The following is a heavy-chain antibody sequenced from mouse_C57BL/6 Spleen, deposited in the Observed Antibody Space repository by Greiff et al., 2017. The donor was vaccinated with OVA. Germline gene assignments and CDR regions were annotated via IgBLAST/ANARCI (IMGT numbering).Heavy chain of an antibody. CDR1: GYTFTSYW. V-gene: IGHV1-64*01. D-gene: IGHD2-4*01. CDR3: ARGGYDYDGYAMDY. J-gene: IGHJ4*01. Sequence: QVQLKQPGAELVKPGASVKLSCKASGYTFTSYWMHWVKQRPGQGLEWIGMIHPNSGSTNYNEKFKSKATLTVDKSSSTAYMQLSSLTSEDSAVYYCARGGYDYDGYAMDYWGQGTSVTVSS. CDR2: IHPNSGST.